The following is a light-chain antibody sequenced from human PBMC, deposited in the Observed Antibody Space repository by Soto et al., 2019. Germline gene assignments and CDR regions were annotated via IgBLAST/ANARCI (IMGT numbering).Light chain of an antibody. Sequence: EIVLTQSPGTLSLSPGERATLSCRASQSVSSSYLVWYQQKPGQAPRLLPYGASSRATGIPDRFSGSGSGTDFTLTISRLEPEDFAVYYCQQYDSSSWTFGQGTKVEIK. V-gene: IGKV3-20*01. CDR1: QSVSSSY. CDR3: QQYDSSSWT. CDR2: GAS. J-gene: IGKJ1*01.